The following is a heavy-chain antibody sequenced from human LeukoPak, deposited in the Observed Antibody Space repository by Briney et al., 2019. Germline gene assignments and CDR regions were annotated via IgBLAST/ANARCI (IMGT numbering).Heavy chain of an antibody. CDR2: ISGYSITI. CDR3: ARDPAHYDLWNGQDF. D-gene: IGHD3-3*01. CDR1: GPTFSRNA. V-gene: IGHV3-48*01. J-gene: IGHJ4*02. Sequence: PGGSLRLSCAASGPTFSRNAMNWVRQAPGKGLEWVSYISGYSITIHYADSVKGRFTISRDNAKKSLYLQMNNLRAEDTAVYYCARDPAHYDLWNGQDFWGQGRLVTVSS.